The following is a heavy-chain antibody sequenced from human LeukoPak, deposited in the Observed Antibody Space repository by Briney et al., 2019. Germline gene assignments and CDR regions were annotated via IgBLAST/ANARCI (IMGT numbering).Heavy chain of an antibody. Sequence: SETLSLTCTVSGGSISIHYWSWIRQPPGKGLEWIGYIYYSGSTNYNPSLKSRVTISVDTSKNQFSLKLSSVTAADTAVYYCARRPSGSNPFDYWGQGTLVTVSS. CDR2: IYYSGST. D-gene: IGHD1-26*01. CDR1: GGSISIHY. V-gene: IGHV4-59*11. J-gene: IGHJ4*02. CDR3: ARRPSGSNPFDY.